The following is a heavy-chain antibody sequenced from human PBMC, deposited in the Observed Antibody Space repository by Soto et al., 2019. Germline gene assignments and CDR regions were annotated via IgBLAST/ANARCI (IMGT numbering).Heavy chain of an antibody. CDR3: ARSHSFDGSIYHYYFDF. V-gene: IGHV4-59*01. J-gene: IGHJ4*02. Sequence: ETLSLTCTVSGGSISTYYWSWIRQPPGGTLEWIGYIYASGATTYSPSLESRVTMSVDMPNNEFSLELTSLTAADTAVYYCARSHSFDGSIYHYYFDFWGQGTLVTVSS. D-gene: IGHD3-10*01. CDR1: GGSISTYY. CDR2: IYASGAT.